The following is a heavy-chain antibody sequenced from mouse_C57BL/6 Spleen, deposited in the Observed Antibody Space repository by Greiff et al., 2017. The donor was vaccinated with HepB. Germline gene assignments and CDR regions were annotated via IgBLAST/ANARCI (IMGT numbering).Heavy chain of an antibody. CDR2: IDPSDSYT. D-gene: IGHD2-14*01. Sequence: QVQLQQPGAELVRPGTSVKLSCKASGYTFTSYWMHWVKQRPGQGLEWIGVIDPSDSYTNYNQKFKGKATLTVDTSSSTAYMQLSSLTSEDSAVYYCARRGTPDYWGQGTTLTVSS. V-gene: IGHV1-59*01. CDR1: GYTFTSYW. CDR3: ARRGTPDY. J-gene: IGHJ2*01.